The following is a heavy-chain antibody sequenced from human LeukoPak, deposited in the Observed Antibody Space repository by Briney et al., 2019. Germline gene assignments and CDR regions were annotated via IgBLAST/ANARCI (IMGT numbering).Heavy chain of an antibody. V-gene: IGHV3-23*01. CDR2: IGGSGGST. CDR3: ANSRKYYDSSGYYYGGFDY. CDR1: GFTFSTYA. Sequence: GGSLRLSCAASGFTFSTYAMSWVRQAPGKGLEWVSAIGGSGGSTYYADSVKGRFTISRDNSKNTLYLQMNSLRAEDTAVYYCANSRKYYDSSGYYYGGFDYWGQGTLVTVSS. D-gene: IGHD3-22*01. J-gene: IGHJ4*02.